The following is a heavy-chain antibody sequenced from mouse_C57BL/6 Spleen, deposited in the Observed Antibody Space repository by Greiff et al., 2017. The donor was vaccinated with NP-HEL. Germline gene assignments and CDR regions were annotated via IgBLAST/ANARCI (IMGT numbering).Heavy chain of an antibody. Sequence: EVKLMESGGGLVKPGGSLKLSCAASGFTFSDYGMHWVRQAPEKGLEWVAYISSGSSTIYYADTVKGRFTISRDNAKNTLFLQMTSLRSEDTAMYYCARDDGYYVGFAYWGQGTLVTVSA. J-gene: IGHJ3*01. V-gene: IGHV5-17*01. CDR3: ARDDGYYVGFAY. D-gene: IGHD2-3*01. CDR1: GFTFSDYG. CDR2: ISSGSSTI.